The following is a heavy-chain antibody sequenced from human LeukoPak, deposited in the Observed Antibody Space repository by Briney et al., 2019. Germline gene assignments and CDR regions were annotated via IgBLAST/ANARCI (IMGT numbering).Heavy chain of an antibody. CDR1: GGSISSYY. CDR2: IYYSGST. V-gene: IGHV4-59*01. D-gene: IGHD2-15*01. CDR3: ARAQYCSGGSCYRPGSWFDP. Sequence: SETLSLTCTVSGGSISSYYWSWIRQPPGKGLEWLGYIYYSGSTNYNPSLKSRVTISVDTSKNQFSLKLSSVTAADTAVYYCARAQYCSGGSCYRPGSWFDPWGQGTLVTVSS. J-gene: IGHJ5*02.